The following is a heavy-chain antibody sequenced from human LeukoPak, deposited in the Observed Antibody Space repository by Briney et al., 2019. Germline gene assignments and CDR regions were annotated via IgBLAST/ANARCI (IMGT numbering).Heavy chain of an antibody. CDR1: GFTFSSYG. J-gene: IGHJ6*02. CDR3: AKDRGTQYYYYGMDV. D-gene: IGHD3-10*01. Sequence: PGGSLRLSCAASGFTFSSYGMHWVRQAPGKGLEWVAVISYDGSNKYYADSVKGRFTISRDNSKNTLYLQVNSLRAEDTAVYYCAKDRGTQYYYYGMDVWGQGTTVTVSS. V-gene: IGHV3-30*18. CDR2: ISYDGSNK.